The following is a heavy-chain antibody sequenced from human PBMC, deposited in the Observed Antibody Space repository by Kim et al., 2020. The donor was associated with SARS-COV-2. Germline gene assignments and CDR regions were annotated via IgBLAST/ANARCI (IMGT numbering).Heavy chain of an antibody. D-gene: IGHD6-13*01. Sequence: SETLSLTCTVSGGSISSYYWSWIRQPPGKGLEWIGYIYYSGSTNYNPSLKSRVTISVDTSKNQFSLKLSSVTAADTAVYYCARHPWYSSSWFHQIDYWGQGTLVTVSS. CDR3: ARHPWYSSSWFHQIDY. V-gene: IGHV4-59*08. J-gene: IGHJ4*02. CDR2: IYYSGST. CDR1: GGSISSYY.